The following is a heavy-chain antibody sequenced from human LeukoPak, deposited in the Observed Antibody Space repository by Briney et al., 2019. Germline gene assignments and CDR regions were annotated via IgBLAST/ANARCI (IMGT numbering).Heavy chain of an antibody. CDR3: GRHDGGSGWPWLGIDY. CDR1: GYTFTSYY. D-gene: IGHD6-25*01. Sequence: GASVKVSCKASGYTFTSYYMHWVRQAPGQGLEWMGIINPSGGSTSYAQKFQGRVTMTRDTSTSTVYMELSSLRSDDTAVYYCGRHDGGSGWPWLGIDYWGQGTLVTVSS. V-gene: IGHV1-46*01. CDR2: INPSGGST. J-gene: IGHJ4*02.